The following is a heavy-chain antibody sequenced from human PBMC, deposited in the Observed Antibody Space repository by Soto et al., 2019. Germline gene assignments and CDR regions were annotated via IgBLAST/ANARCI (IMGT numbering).Heavy chain of an antibody. J-gene: IGHJ6*02. CDR2: IRGFSPYT. Sequence: PGGSLRLSCISSGFTFRTYTMNWVRHAPGKGLEWVSGIRGFSPYTFYAESVKGRFTISRDNAKNSLDLQMDSLRAEDTAVYYCARDRGYDAHDYYYNAMDVWGQGTTVTVSS. V-gene: IGHV3-21*01. D-gene: IGHD3-10*01. CDR3: ARDRGYDAHDYYYNAMDV. CDR1: GFTFRTYT.